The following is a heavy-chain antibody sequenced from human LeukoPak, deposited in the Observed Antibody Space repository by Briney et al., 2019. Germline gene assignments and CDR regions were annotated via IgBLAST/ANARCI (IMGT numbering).Heavy chain of an antibody. J-gene: IGHJ4*02. CDR1: GFTFSSYA. D-gene: IGHD3-16*02. CDR3: AREDYVWGSYRYYFDY. V-gene: IGHV3-30*04. CDR2: ISYDGSNK. Sequence: GGSLRLSCAASGFTFSSYAMHWVCQAPGKGLEWVAVISYDGSNKYYADSVKGRFTISRDNSKNTLYLQMNSLRAEDTAVYYCAREDYVWGSYRYYFDYWGQGTLVTVSS.